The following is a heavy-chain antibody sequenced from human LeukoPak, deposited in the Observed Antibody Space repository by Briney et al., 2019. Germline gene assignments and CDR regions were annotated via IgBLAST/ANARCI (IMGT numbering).Heavy chain of an antibody. J-gene: IGHJ3*01. V-gene: IGHV4-39*07. D-gene: IGHD6-19*01. CDR3: ARQDAVSSDDAFDL. CDR1: GGSVSTIDYY. Sequence: SETLSLTFTVSGGSVSTIDYYWGWIRQPPGKGLEWIGSVYYSGSTYYNASLKSRVTISVDTSKNQFSLKLSAVTAADTAMYYCARQDAVSSDDAFDLWGQGTMVTVS. CDR2: VYYSGST.